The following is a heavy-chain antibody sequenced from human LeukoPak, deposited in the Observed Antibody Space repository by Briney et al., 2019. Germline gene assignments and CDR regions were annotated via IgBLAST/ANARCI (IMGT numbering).Heavy chain of an antibody. CDR2: ISSSSSYI. Sequence: GGSLRLSCAASGFTFSSYSMNWVRQAPGKGLEWVSSISSSSSYIYYADSVKGRFTISRDNAKNSLYLQMNSLRAEDTAVYYCARGRGAARIFGNWGQGTLVTVSS. CDR3: ARGRGAARIFGN. V-gene: IGHV3-21*01. CDR1: GFTFSSYS. J-gene: IGHJ4*02. D-gene: IGHD6-6*01.